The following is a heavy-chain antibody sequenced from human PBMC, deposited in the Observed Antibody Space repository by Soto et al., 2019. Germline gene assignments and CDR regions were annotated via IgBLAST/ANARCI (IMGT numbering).Heavy chain of an antibody. CDR2: ISGSGGST. CDR3: AKVYGSGTGYYYYGMDV. CDR1: GFTFSSYA. Sequence: GGSLRLSCAASGFTFSSYAMSWVRQAPGKGLEWVSAISGSGGSTYYADSVKGRFTISRDNSKNKLYLQMNSLRAEDTAVYYCAKVYGSGTGYYYYGMDVWGQGTTVTVSS. V-gene: IGHV3-23*01. J-gene: IGHJ6*02. D-gene: IGHD3-10*01.